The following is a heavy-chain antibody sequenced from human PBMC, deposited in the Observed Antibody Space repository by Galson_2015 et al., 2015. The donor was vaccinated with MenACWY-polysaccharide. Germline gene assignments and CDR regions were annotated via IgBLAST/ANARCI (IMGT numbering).Heavy chain of an antibody. J-gene: IGHJ4*02. CDR2: INPDATII. CDR1: GFTFSTHW. Sequence: SLRLSCAASGFTFSTHWMHWVRQAPGEGRVWGSRINPDATIIKYADSVKGRFAISRDNARDTLYLEMNSLRAEDTGVYFCARDRVDAVVIYDHTMFDSWGQGVLVTVSS. V-gene: IGHV3-74*01. CDR3: ARDRVDAVVIYDHTMFDS. D-gene: IGHD5-18*01.